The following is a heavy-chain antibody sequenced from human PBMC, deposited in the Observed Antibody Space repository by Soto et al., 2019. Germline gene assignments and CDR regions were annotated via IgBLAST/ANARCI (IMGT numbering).Heavy chain of an antibody. CDR2: ISSSSSTI. Sequence: GGSLRLSCAASGFTFSSYSMNWVRQAPGKGLEWVSYISSSSSTIYYADSVKGRFTISRDNAKNSLYLQMNSLRAEDTAVYYCARSVDYIEEYYYYMDVWGKGTTVTVSS. CDR3: ARSVDYIEEYYYYMDV. D-gene: IGHD3-16*01. J-gene: IGHJ6*03. V-gene: IGHV3-48*01. CDR1: GFTFSSYS.